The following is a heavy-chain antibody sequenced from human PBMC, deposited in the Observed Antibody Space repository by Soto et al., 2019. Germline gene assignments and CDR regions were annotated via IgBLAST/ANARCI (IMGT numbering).Heavy chain of an antibody. CDR3: ARDHIVVVPAANPDWFDP. Sequence: GGSLRLSCAASGFTFSSYGMHWVRQAPGKGLEWVAVIWYDGSNKYYADSVKGRFTISRDNSKNTLYLQMNSLRAEDTAVYYCARDHIVVVPAANPDWFDPWGQGTLVTVSS. CDR2: IWYDGSNK. J-gene: IGHJ5*02. V-gene: IGHV3-33*01. CDR1: GFTFSSYG. D-gene: IGHD2-2*01.